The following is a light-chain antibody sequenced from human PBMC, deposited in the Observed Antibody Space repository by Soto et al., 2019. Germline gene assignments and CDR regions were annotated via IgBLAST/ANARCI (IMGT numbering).Light chain of an antibody. CDR2: RNN. CDR1: ISNIGSNF. Sequence: QSVLTQPPSASGTPGHRVTISCSGSISNIGSNFIYWYQQLPGTAPKLLIYRNNERPSGVPDRFSGSKAGTSASLAISGLRSEDEADYHCAAWDDSLSGVVFGGGTKVTVL. CDR3: AAWDDSLSGVV. J-gene: IGLJ2*01. V-gene: IGLV1-47*01.